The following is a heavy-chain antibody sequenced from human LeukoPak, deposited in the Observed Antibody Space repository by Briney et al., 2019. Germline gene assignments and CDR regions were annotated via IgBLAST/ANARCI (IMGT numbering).Heavy chain of an antibody. CDR2: ISSSSSYI. CDR1: GFTFSSYS. J-gene: IGHJ4*02. Sequence: GGSLRLSCAASGFTFSSYSMNWVRQAPGKGLEWVSSISSSSSYIYYADSVKGRFTISRDNAKNSLYLQMNSLRAEDTAVYYCARHGGHYQSDDWGQGTLVTVSS. D-gene: IGHD2-21*01. CDR3: ARHGGHYQSDD. V-gene: IGHV3-21*01.